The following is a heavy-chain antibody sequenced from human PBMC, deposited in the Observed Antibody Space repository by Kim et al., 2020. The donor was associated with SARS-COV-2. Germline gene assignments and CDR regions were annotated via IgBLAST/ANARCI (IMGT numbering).Heavy chain of an antibody. CDR3: ARDEDTAMADYYYYGMDV. D-gene: IGHD5-18*01. Sequence: GGSLRLSCAASGFTFSDYYMSWIRQAPGKGLEWVSYISSSGSTIYYADSVKGRFTISRDNAKNSLYLQMNSLRAEDTAVYYCARDEDTAMADYYYYGMDVWGQGTTVTVSS. CDR1: GFTFSDYY. V-gene: IGHV3-11*01. J-gene: IGHJ6*02. CDR2: ISSSGSTI.